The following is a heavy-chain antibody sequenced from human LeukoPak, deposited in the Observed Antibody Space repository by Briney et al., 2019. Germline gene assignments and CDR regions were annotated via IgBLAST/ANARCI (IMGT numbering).Heavy chain of an antibody. Sequence: ASVKVSCKASGYTFTSYGISWMPQAPGQGLEWMGWISAYNGNTNYAQKLQGRVTMTTDTSTSTAYMELRSLRSDDTAVYYCAKVMKGSERLTMVRGVIIKTAGLYYMDVWGKGTTVTVSS. J-gene: IGHJ6*03. CDR1: GYTFTSYG. D-gene: IGHD3-10*01. V-gene: IGHV1-18*01. CDR2: ISAYNGNT. CDR3: AKVMKGSERLTMVRGVIIKTAGLYYMDV.